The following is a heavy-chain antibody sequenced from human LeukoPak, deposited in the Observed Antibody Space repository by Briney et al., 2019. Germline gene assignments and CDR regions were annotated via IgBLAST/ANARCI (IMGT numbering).Heavy chain of an antibody. CDR2: ISSSSSYI. D-gene: IGHD4-17*01. Sequence: GGSLRLSCAASGFTFSSYSMNWVRQAPGKGLEWVSSISSSSSYIYYADSVKGRFTISRDNAKNSLYLQMNSLRAEDTAVYYCAKGMGFLTSVDYWGQGTLVTVSS. J-gene: IGHJ4*02. CDR3: AKGMGFLTSVDY. V-gene: IGHV3-21*01. CDR1: GFTFSSYS.